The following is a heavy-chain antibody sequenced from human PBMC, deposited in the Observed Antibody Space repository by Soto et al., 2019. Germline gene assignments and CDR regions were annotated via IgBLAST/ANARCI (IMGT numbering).Heavy chain of an antibody. D-gene: IGHD3-22*01. CDR3: AKERSTMIVVALFDY. V-gene: IGHV3-30*18. CDR2: ISYDGSNK. CDR1: GFTFSSYG. Sequence: GGSMRLSCAASGFTFSSYGMHWVRQAPGKGLEWVAVISYDGSNKYYADSVKGRFTISRDNSKNTLYLQMNSLRAEDTAVYYCAKERSTMIVVALFDYWGQGTLVTVSS. J-gene: IGHJ4*02.